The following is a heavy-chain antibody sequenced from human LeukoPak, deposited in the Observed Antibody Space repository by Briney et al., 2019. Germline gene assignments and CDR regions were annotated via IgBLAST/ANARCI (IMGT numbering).Heavy chain of an antibody. Sequence: GGSLRLSCAASGFTFSSYEMNWVRQAPGKGLEWVSYISSSGSTIYYADSVKGRFTISRDNAKNSLYLQMNSLRAEDTAVYYCARGGWDEGLRNPGYYYYGMDVRGQGTTVTVSS. CDR3: ARGGWDEGLRNPGYYYYGMDV. D-gene: IGHD5-12*01. CDR2: ISSSGSTI. V-gene: IGHV3-48*03. J-gene: IGHJ6*02. CDR1: GFTFSSYE.